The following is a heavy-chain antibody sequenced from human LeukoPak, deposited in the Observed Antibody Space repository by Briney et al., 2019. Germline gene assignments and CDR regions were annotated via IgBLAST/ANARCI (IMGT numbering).Heavy chain of an antibody. CDR2: ISGSGGST. CDR1: GFTFSSYA. Sequence: GASLRLSCAASGFTFSSYAMSWVRQAPGKGLEWVSGISGSGGSTYYADSVKGRLTISRDNSKNTVYLQMNSLRAEDTAAYYCATSVVPDGIPVSLKYYYYGMDVWGQGTTVTVSS. CDR3: ATSVVPDGIPVSLKYYYYGMDV. D-gene: IGHD2-2*01. V-gene: IGHV3-23*01. J-gene: IGHJ6*01.